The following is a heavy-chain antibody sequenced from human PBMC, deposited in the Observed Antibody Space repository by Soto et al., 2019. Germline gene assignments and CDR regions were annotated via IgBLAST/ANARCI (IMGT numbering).Heavy chain of an antibody. V-gene: IGHV4-59*08. CDR2: IDYSGTT. Sequence: QVQLQESGPGLVKPSETLSLTCTVSGASISSHFWNWIRQPPGEGLEYIGYIDYSGTTYYNPSLRGRVTMSVDPSKNQFSLKLSSVTAADTAVYYCGAYDSSGYIWGQGNLVTVSS. D-gene: IGHD3-22*01. J-gene: IGHJ4*02. CDR3: GAYDSSGYI. CDR1: GASISSHF.